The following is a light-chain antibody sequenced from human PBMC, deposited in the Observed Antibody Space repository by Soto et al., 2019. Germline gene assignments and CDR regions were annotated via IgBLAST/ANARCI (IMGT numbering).Light chain of an antibody. CDR3: QQYTFPSSHA. V-gene: IGKV1-5*03. CDR1: QSIDNW. Sequence: DIQMTQSPSTLSASVGDRVTLTCRASQSIDNWLAWYQQKPGKATKLLIYMASILQRGVPSRFIGSGSGTEFTLTISGLQPDDFATYYCQQYTFPSSHAFGPGTKLDI. J-gene: IGKJ2*01. CDR2: MAS.